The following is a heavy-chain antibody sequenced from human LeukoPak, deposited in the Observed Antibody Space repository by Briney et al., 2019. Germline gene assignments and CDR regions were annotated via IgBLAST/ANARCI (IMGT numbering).Heavy chain of an antibody. Sequence: SETLSLTCTVSGDSISGFYWSWIRQPPGKGLEWIGYIYHSGSTYYNPSLKSRVTISVDRSKNQFSLKLSSVTAADTAVYYCASLMITFGGVLWGQGTLVTVSS. D-gene: IGHD3-16*01. V-gene: IGHV4-59*12. CDR2: IYHSGST. J-gene: IGHJ4*02. CDR1: GDSISGFY. CDR3: ASLMITFGGVL.